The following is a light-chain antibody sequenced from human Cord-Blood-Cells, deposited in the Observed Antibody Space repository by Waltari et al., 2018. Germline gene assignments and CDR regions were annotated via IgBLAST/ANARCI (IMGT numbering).Light chain of an antibody. CDR2: AAS. CDR3: QQSYSTLMYT. J-gene: IGKJ2*01. CDR1: QSISSY. V-gene: IGKV1-39*01. Sequence: DIQMTQSPSSLSASVGDRVTITCRGSQSISSYLNWYQQKPGKAPKLLIYAASSLQSGVQSRVSGSGSGTDFTLTISSHQPEDFATYYCQQSYSTLMYTFGQGTKLEIK.